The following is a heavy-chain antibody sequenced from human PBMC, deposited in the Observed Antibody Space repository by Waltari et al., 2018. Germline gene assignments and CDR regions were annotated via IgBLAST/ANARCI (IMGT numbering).Heavy chain of an antibody. Sequence: EVQLLESGGGLVQPGGSVRRACAASGLTVSSNAMSWVRQAPGRGLEWVSASVGSGDSTYYADSVKGGYTISTDYSKHTLYLHMNSLGAECTAVYYCAKDRGAASDVWGKGTTVTISS. CDR3: AKDRGAASDV. V-gene: IGHV3-23*01. CDR2: SVGSGDST. CDR1: GLTVSSNA. J-gene: IGHJ6*04.